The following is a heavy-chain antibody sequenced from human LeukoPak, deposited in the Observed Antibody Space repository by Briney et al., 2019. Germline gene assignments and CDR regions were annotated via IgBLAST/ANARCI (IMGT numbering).Heavy chain of an antibody. J-gene: IGHJ4*02. Sequence: GASVKVSCKASDYTFTSYGISWVRQAPGQGLGWMGWISTYTGNTKYTQKLQGRVTMTADTSTRTAYMELRSLTSDDTAVYYCARGWIEMPTVYFDYWGQGTLVSVSS. CDR1: DYTFTSYG. CDR2: ISTYTGNT. D-gene: IGHD5-24*01. CDR3: ARGWIEMPTVYFDY. V-gene: IGHV1-18*01.